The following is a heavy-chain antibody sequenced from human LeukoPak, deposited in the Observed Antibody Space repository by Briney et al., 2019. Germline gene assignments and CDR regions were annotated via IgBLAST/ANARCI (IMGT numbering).Heavy chain of an antibody. CDR3: ARVGSSSWAEVYYFDY. J-gene: IGHJ4*02. V-gene: IGHV3-74*01. CDR2: INSDGSST. CDR1: GFTFSSYW. Sequence: GGSLRPSGAASGFTFSSYWMHWARQAPGKGLVWVSRINSDGSSTSYADSVKCRFTISRENAKNTLYLQMNSLRAEDTAVYYCARVGSSSWAEVYYFDYWGQGTLVTVSS. D-gene: IGHD6-13*01.